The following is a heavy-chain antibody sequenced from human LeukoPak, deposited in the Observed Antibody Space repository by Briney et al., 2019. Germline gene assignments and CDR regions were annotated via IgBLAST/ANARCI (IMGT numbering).Heavy chain of an antibody. CDR3: ARDCSSTSCTPPNLNFDY. D-gene: IGHD2-2*01. J-gene: IGHJ4*02. CDR2: ISSSSSYI. Sequence: GGSLRLSCAASGFTFSSYSMNWVRQVPGKGLEWVSSISSSSSYIYYADSVKGRFTISRDNAKNSLYLQMNSLRAEDTAVYYCARDCSSTSCTPPNLNFDYWGQGTLVTVSS. V-gene: IGHV3-21*01. CDR1: GFTFSSYS.